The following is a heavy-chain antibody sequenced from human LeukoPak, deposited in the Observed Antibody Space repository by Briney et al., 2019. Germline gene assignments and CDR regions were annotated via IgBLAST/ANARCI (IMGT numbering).Heavy chain of an antibody. CDR1: GFTFDDYG. Sequence: GGSLRLSCAASGFTFDDYGMSWVRQAPGKGLEWVSGFSASDGSTYYADSVKGRFTISRDNSKNTLYLQMNSLRADDTAVYYCAKNIGGLDYWGQGTLVTVSS. CDR3: AKNIGGLDY. V-gene: IGHV3-23*01. J-gene: IGHJ4*02. D-gene: IGHD3-16*01. CDR2: FSASDGST.